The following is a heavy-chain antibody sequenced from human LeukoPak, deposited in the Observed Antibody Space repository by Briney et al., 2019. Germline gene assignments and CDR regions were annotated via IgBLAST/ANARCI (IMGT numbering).Heavy chain of an antibody. Sequence: QPWGSLRLSCAASGFIFSSKYMSWVRQAPGEGLEWVANIKQDGSEKSYVDSVKGRFTISRDNAKNSLYLQMNSLRAEDTAVYYCARDLYDILTTYSHDVFDVWGQGTMVTVSS. V-gene: IGHV3-7*01. CDR1: GFIFSSKY. D-gene: IGHD3-9*01. CDR2: IKQDGSEK. CDR3: ARDLYDILTTYSHDVFDV. J-gene: IGHJ3*01.